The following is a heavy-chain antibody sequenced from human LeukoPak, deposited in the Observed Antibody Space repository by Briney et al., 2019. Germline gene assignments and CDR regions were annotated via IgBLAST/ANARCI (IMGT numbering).Heavy chain of an antibody. D-gene: IGHD2/OR15-2a*01. Sequence: QPSQTLSLTCTVSGGSISSGGYYWSWIRQPPGKGLEWIAYISDIGSINYNPSLKSRVTISLDTSKNQFSLKLSSVTAADTAVYYCAGHHPRNTVDFWGQGTLVTVSS. CDR3: AGHHPRNTVDF. CDR2: ISDIGSI. V-gene: IGHV4-61*08. J-gene: IGHJ4*02. CDR1: GGSISSGGYY.